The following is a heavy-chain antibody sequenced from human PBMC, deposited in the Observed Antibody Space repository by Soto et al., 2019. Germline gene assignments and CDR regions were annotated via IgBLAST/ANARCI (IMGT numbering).Heavy chain of an antibody. CDR3: ARKILESTTRPDYWYLDL. D-gene: IGHD3-3*01. Sequence: EVQLLESGGGLVQPGGSLRLSCAGSGFTFINYAMNWVRQAPGTGLEWVSSISGGGDAAFFGDSVRGRFTISRDNSKNTVTLQINSLGVGDTAVYYCARKILESTTRPDYWYLDLWGRGTLVTVSS. V-gene: IGHV3-23*01. J-gene: IGHJ2*01. CDR1: GFTFINYA. CDR2: ISGGGDAA.